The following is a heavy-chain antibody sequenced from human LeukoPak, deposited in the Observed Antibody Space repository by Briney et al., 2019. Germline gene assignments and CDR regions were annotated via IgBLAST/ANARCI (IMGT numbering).Heavy chain of an antibody. CDR3: AREGVAGTPYNYYYYYGMDV. CDR2: ISSSGSTI. D-gene: IGHD6-19*01. CDR1: GFTFSSYE. V-gene: IGHV3-48*03. J-gene: IGHJ6*02. Sequence: GGSLRLSCAASGFTFSSYEMNWVRQAPGKGLEWVSYISSSGSTIYYADSVKGRFTISRDNAKNSLYLQMNSLRAEDTAVYYCAREGVAGTPYNYYYYYGMDVWGQGTTVIVSS.